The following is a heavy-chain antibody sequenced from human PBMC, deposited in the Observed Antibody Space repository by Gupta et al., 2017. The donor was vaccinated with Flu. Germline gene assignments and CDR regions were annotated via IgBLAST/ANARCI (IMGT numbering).Heavy chain of an antibody. CDR1: GFTFSDYY. CDR2: ISSSSSYT. J-gene: IGHJ5*02. V-gene: IGHV3-11*05. CDR3: ARQVVAATSFDP. D-gene: IGHD2-15*01. Sequence: QVQLVESGGGLVKPGGSLRLSCAASGFTFSDYYMSWIRQAPGKGLEWVSYISSSSSYTNYADSVKGRFTISRDNAKNSLYLQMNSLRAEDTAVYYCARQVVAATSFDPWGQGTLVTVSS.